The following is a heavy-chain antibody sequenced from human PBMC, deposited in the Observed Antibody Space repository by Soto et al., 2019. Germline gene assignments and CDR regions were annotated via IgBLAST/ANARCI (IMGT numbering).Heavy chain of an antibody. Sequence: SVKVSCKASGGTFSSYAISWVLQAPGQGLEWMGGIIPIFGTANYAQKFQGRVTITADESTSTAYMELSSLRSEDTAVYYCARDQRPATAIPGMDVWGQGTTVTVSS. V-gene: IGHV1-69*13. CDR2: IIPIFGTA. J-gene: IGHJ6*02. CDR3: ARDQRPATAIPGMDV. CDR1: GGTFSSYA. D-gene: IGHD2-2*02.